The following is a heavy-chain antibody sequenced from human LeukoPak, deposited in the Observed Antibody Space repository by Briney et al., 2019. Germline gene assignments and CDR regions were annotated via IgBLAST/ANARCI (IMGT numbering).Heavy chain of an antibody. CDR3: ASYKVDTAMGYNWFDP. D-gene: IGHD5-18*01. V-gene: IGHV7-4-1*02. CDR1: GYTFTSYA. J-gene: IGHJ5*02. CDR2: INTNTGNP. Sequence: ASVKVSCKASGYTFTSYAMNWVRQAPGQGLEWMGWINTNTGNPTYAQGFTGRFVFSLDTSVSTAYLQISSLKAEDTAVYYCASYKVDTAMGYNWFDPWGQGTLVTVSS.